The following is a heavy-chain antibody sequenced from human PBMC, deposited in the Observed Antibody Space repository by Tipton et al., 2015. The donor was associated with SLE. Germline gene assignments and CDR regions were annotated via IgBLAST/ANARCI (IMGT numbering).Heavy chain of an antibody. D-gene: IGHD6-6*01. Sequence: TLSLTCAVNGGSFSGNYWTWIRQPPGKGLEWIGDFSHSGLSSGSTNYNPSLKSRVTISKDTSKNVVSLKLTSVTAADTAVYFCARGKQLPFDSWGQGTLVTVSS. CDR3: ARGKQLPFDS. V-gene: IGHV4-34*01. CDR2: FSHSGLSSGST. CDR1: GGSFSGNY. J-gene: IGHJ4*02.